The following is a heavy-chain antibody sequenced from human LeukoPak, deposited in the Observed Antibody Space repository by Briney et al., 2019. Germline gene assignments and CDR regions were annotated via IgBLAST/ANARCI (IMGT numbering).Heavy chain of an antibody. J-gene: IGHJ4*02. CDR2: ISRTGNSI. CDR1: GFTLTSYE. V-gene: IGHV3-48*03. D-gene: IGHD6-13*01. CDR3: ARGPYSSNWYVDY. Sequence: GGSLRLSCAAAGFTLTSYEVNWGRLAPGKGLEWISYISRTGNSIYYADSVKGRFTVSRDSAKNSLYLKMNSMRAEDTAVYYCARGPYSSNWYVDYWGQGTLVTVAS.